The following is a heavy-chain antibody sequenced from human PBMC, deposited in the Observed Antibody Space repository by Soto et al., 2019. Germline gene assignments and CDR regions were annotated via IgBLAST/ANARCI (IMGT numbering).Heavy chain of an antibody. J-gene: IGHJ6*02. V-gene: IGHV1-3*01. D-gene: IGHD6-19*01. CDR2: INAGNGNT. Sequence: GASVKVSCKASGYTFTSYAMHWVRQAPGQRLEWMGWINAGNGNTKYSQKFQGRVTITRDTSASTAYMELRSLRSDDTAVYYCARGKQWLVGPYYYGMDVWGQGTTVTVSS. CDR1: GYTFTSYA. CDR3: ARGKQWLVGPYYYGMDV.